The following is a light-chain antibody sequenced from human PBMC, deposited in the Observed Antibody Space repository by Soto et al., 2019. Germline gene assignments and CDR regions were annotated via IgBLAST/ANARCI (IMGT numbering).Light chain of an antibody. V-gene: IGKV3-11*01. CDR3: QQRPMWPIT. CDR1: QSFRGL. J-gene: IGKJ5*01. Sequence: IVLTQSPGTLSLSQGERATLSCRASQSFRGLLAWYQQKPGQAPRLLIYDAYNRATGIPPRFSGSGSGTDFTLTISSLEPEDSAVYYCQQRPMWPITVGQGRLLEI. CDR2: DAY.